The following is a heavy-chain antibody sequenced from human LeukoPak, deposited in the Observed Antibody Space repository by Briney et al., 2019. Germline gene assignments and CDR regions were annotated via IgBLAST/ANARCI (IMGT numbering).Heavy chain of an antibody. Sequence: GGSLRLSCAASRFTFSSYAITWVRQAPGKGLQWISTITSSGHITYYADSVKGRFTISRDNSKNTVFLQMNSLSAGDTAMYFCAKEAVAGIPAGSAYYGGQGTLVTVSS. CDR1: RFTFSSYA. CDR3: AKEAVAGIPAGSAYY. CDR2: ITSSGHIT. V-gene: IGHV3-23*01. D-gene: IGHD6-19*01. J-gene: IGHJ4*02.